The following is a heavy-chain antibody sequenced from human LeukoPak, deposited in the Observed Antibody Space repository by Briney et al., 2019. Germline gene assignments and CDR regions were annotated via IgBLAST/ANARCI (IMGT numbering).Heavy chain of an antibody. CDR3: ARAWITMVRGARLSMDV. V-gene: IGHV4-30-2*01. J-gene: IGHJ6*02. Sequence: SETLSLTCAVSGGSISSGGYSWSWIRQPPGKGLEWIGYIYHSGSTYYNPSLKSRVTISVDKSKNQFSLKLSSVTAANTAVYYCARAWITMVRGARLSMDVWGQGTTVTVSS. CDR2: IYHSGST. D-gene: IGHD3-10*01. CDR1: GGSISSGGYS.